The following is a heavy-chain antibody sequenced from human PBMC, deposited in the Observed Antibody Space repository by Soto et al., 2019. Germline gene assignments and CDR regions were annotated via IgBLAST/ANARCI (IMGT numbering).Heavy chain of an antibody. CDR2: ISGSGGST. D-gene: IGHD2-2*01. J-gene: IGHJ6*02. Sequence: GGSLRLSCAASVFPFSSYAMSWVRQAPGKGLEWVSAISGSGGSTYYADSVKGRFTISRDNSKNTLYLQMNSLRAEDTAVYYCATSPPHGFFFGMDVWGQGTTVTVSS. CDR1: VFPFSSYA. V-gene: IGHV3-23*01. CDR3: ATSPPHGFFFGMDV.